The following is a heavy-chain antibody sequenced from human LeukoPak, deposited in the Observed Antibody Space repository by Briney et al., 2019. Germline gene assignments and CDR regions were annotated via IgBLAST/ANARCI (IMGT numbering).Heavy chain of an antibody. D-gene: IGHD6-19*01. CDR2: ISGSGCST. J-gene: IGHJ4*02. V-gene: IGHV3-23*01. CDR1: GFTFSSYA. CDR3: AKYRPLYSSGWYLYFDY. Sequence: GGSLRLSCAASGFTFSSYAMSWVRQAPGKGLEWVSAISGSGCSTYYADSVKGRFTISRDNSKNTLYLQMNSLRAEDTAVYYCAKYRPLYSSGWYLYFDYWGQGTLVTVSS.